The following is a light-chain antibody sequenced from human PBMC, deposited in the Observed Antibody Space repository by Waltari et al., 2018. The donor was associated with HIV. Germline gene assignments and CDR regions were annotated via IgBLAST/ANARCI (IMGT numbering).Light chain of an antibody. Sequence: EIVMTQSPATLSVSPGDRATLSCRARQSVSSNLAWYQQKPGQTPRLLIYGASTRATGIPARFSGGGSGTEFTLTISSLQSEDCAVYYCQQYDNWPPLTFGGGTKVEIK. V-gene: IGKV3-15*01. J-gene: IGKJ4*01. CDR2: GAS. CDR1: QSVSSN. CDR3: QQYDNWPPLT.